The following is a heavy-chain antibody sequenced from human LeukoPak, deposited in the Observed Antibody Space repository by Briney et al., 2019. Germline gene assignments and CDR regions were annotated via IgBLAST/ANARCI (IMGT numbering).Heavy chain of an antibody. CDR3: AKAKTPSCYAALDY. V-gene: IGHV3-23*01. D-gene: IGHD2-2*01. Sequence: GGSLRLSCAASGFTFSNHAMSWVRQAPGKGLEWVPVISGSGGNTYYADSVKGRFTISRDNSNDTLSLQMNSLRAEDTAVYYCAKAKTPSCYAALDYWGQGTLVTVSS. CDR2: ISGSGGNT. CDR1: GFTFSNHA. J-gene: IGHJ4*02.